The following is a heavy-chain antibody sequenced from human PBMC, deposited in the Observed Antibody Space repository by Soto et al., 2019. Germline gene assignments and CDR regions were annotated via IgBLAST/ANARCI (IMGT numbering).Heavy chain of an antibody. CDR1: GYTFTSYD. Sequence: QVQLVQSGAEVKKPGASVKVSCKASGYTFTSYDINWVRQATGQGLEWMGWMNPNSGNTGYAQKFQGRVTMTRNTSISTAYMELTSLRSEDTAVYYCARERGSGSYYTPGFDPWGQGTLVTVSS. CDR2: MNPNSGNT. J-gene: IGHJ5*02. V-gene: IGHV1-8*01. D-gene: IGHD3-10*01. CDR3: ARERGSGSYYTPGFDP.